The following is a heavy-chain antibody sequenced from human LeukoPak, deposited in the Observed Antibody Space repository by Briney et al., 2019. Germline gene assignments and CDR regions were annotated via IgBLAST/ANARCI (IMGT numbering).Heavy chain of an antibody. D-gene: IGHD3-16*01. CDR1: GYSISSGYY. CDR3: ASQRGGEDY. J-gene: IGHJ4*02. V-gene: IGHV4-38-2*02. CDR2: NYHSGST. Sequence: SETLSLTCTVSGYSISSGYYWGWIRQPPGEGLEWIESNYHSGSTNYNPSLKSRVTISVDTSKNQFSLKLSSVTAADTAVYYCASQRGGEDYWGQGTLVTVSS.